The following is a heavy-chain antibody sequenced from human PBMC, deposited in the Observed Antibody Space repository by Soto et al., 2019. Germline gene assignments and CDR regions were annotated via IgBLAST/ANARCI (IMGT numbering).Heavy chain of an antibody. J-gene: IGHJ5*02. CDR3: ARSSSTTCVGPLRFDP. CDR2: ISAYNGNT. V-gene: IGHV1-18*01. D-gene: IGHD2-2*01. Sequence: ASVKVSCKASGYTFTSYGISWVRQAPGQGLEWMGWISAYNGNTNYAQSLQGRVTMTTDTSSSTAYMELRSLRSDDTAVYYCARSSSTTCVGPLRFDPWGQGTLVTVSS. CDR1: GYTFTSYG.